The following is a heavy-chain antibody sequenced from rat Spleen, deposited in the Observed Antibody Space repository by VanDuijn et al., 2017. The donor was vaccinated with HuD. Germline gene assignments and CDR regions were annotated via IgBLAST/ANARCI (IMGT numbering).Heavy chain of an antibody. V-gene: IGHV5S23*01. CDR2: ISTGGGNT. CDR3: AKEGDGGYSSYPNWFAY. CDR1: GFTFSNYD. Sequence: EVQLVESGGGLVQPGRSLKLSCAASGFTFSNYDMAWVRQAPTKGLEWVASISTGGGNTYYRDSVKGRFTISRDYAKNTLFLQMDSLRSEDTATYYCAKEGDGGYSSYPNWFAYWGQGTLVTVSS. J-gene: IGHJ3*01. D-gene: IGHD1-8*01.